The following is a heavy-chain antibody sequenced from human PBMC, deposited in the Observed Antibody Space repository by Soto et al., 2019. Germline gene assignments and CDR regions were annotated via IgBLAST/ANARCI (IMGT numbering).Heavy chain of an antibody. D-gene: IGHD6-19*01. V-gene: IGHV4-34*01. CDR1: GGSFSGYY. CDR2: INHSGST. Sequence: SETLSLTCAVYGGSFSGYYWGWIRQPPGKGLEWIGEINHSGSTNYNPSLKSRVTISVDTSKNQFSLKLSSVTAADTAVYYCARGNSSGLDYWGQGTLVTVSS. J-gene: IGHJ4*02. CDR3: ARGNSSGLDY.